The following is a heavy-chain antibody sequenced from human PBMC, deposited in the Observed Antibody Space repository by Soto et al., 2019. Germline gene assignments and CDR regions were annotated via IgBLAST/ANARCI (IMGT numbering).Heavy chain of an antibody. CDR2: IYYRGNT. CDR3: ASPAGADYTFDY. J-gene: IGHJ4*02. Sequence: SETLSLTCAVSGGSITSSSYYWGWIRQAPGRGLEWIGTIYYRGNTYYNPSLESRVTISADTSKNQLSLNLRSVAAADTAVYYCASPAGADYTFDYWGQGILVTVSS. CDR1: GGSITSSSYY. V-gene: IGHV4-39*01. D-gene: IGHD4-4*01.